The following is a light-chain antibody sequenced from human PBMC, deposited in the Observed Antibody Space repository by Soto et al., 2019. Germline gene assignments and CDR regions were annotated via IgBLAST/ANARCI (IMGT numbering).Light chain of an antibody. Sequence: EIVLTQSPATLSLSPGERATLSCRASQSVSIYLAWYQQKPGQAPRLLIYDASNRATGIPARFSGSGSGTDLTLTISSLEPEDFAVYYCQQRSTWPWTVGQGTKVEIK. J-gene: IGKJ1*01. CDR1: QSVSIY. CDR3: QQRSTWPWT. V-gene: IGKV3-11*01. CDR2: DAS.